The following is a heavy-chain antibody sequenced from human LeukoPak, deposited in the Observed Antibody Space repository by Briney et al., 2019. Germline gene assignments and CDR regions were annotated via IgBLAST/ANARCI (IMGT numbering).Heavy chain of an antibody. D-gene: IGHD3/OR15-3a*01. V-gene: IGHV4-39*01. CDR3: ARSGLGPYYFDY. Sequence: PSETLSLTCTVSGGSISSSSYYWGWIRQPPGKGLEWIGSIYYSGSIYYNPSLKSRVTISVDTSKNQFSLKLSSVTAADTAVYYCARSGLGPYYFDYWGQGTLVTVSS. J-gene: IGHJ4*02. CDR2: IYYSGSI. CDR1: GGSISSSSYY.